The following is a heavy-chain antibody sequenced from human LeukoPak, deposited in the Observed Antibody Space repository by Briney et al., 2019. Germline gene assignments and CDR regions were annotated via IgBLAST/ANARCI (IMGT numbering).Heavy chain of an antibody. D-gene: IGHD1-26*01. V-gene: IGHV1-2*02. J-gene: IGHJ5*02. Sequence: ASVKVSCKASGYTFTGYYMHWVRQAPGQGLEWMGWINPNSGGANYEQKFQGRVTMTRDTSISTDYMELSGLRSDDTAVYYCARDGSGSYYGWFDPWGEGTLVTASS. CDR2: INPNSGGA. CDR3: ARDGSGSYYGWFDP. CDR1: GYTFTGYY.